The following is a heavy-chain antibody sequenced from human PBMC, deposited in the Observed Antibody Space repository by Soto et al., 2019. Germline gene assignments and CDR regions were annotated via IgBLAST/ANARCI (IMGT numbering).Heavy chain of an antibody. CDR3: ARVEEHNWFDP. Sequence: SQTLSLTCAISGDSVSSDSAGWTWIRQSPSRGLEFLGRTYYRSKWYNDYAVSVKSRITINPDTSKNQFSLQLNSVTPEDTAVYYCARVEEHNWFDPWGQGTLVTVSS. V-gene: IGHV6-1*01. CDR2: TYYRSKWYN. J-gene: IGHJ5*02. CDR1: GDSVSSDSAG.